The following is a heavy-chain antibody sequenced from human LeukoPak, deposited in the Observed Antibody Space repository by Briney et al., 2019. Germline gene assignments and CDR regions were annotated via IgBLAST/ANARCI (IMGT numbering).Heavy chain of an antibody. CDR1: GYTLTGYY. V-gene: IGHV1-2*02. J-gene: IGHJ6*03. D-gene: IGHD2-2*01. CDR2: INPNSGGT. CDR3: ATLGYCSSTSCSPYYYYYMDV. Sequence: GASVKVSCKASGYTLTGYYMHWVRQAPGQGLEWMGWINPNSGGTNYAQKFQGRVTMTRDTSISTAYMELSRLRSDDTAVYYCATLGYCSSTSCSPYYYYYMDVWGKGTTVTVSS.